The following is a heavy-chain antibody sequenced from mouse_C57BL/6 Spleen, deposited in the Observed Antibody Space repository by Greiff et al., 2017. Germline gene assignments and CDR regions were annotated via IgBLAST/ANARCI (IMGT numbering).Heavy chain of an antibody. Sequence: QVQLQQSGPELVKPGASVKISCKASGYAFSSSWMNWVKQRPGKGLVWIGRIYPGDGDPNYNGKLKGKATLTADKSSSTAYMQLSSLTSEDSAVYFCARGAAQALFAYWGQGTLVTVSA. J-gene: IGHJ3*01. D-gene: IGHD3-2*02. V-gene: IGHV1-82*01. CDR1: GYAFSSSW. CDR2: IYPGDGDP. CDR3: ARGAAQALFAY.